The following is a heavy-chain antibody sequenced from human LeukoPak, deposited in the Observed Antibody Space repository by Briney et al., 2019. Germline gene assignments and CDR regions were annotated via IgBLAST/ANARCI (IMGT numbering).Heavy chain of an antibody. V-gene: IGHV4-39*01. D-gene: IGHD2-2*01. CDR1: GGSISSSSYY. J-gene: IGHJ6*02. CDR2: IYYSGST. Sequence: PSETLSLTCTVSGGSISSSSYYWGWIRQPPGKGLEWIGSIYYSGSTYYNPSLKSRVTISVDTSKNQFSLKLSSVTAADTAVYYCARHAPRAGLVVVPPGGMDVWGQGTTVTVSS. CDR3: ARHAPRAGLVVVPPGGMDV.